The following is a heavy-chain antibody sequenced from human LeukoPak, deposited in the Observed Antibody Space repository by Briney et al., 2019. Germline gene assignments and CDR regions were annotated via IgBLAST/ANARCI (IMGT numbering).Heavy chain of an antibody. CDR1: GGSISITNW. V-gene: IGHV4-4*02. Sequence: SGTLSLTCGVSGGSISITNWWTWVRQPPGEGLEWIGEVHLSGRTHYNPSLNGRVTMSLDESSNQLSLNLTSVTAADTAIYYCSRESGAFCPFGYWGQGTLVIVPS. J-gene: IGHJ4*02. CDR2: VHLSGRT. D-gene: IGHD1-26*01. CDR3: SRESGAFCPFGY.